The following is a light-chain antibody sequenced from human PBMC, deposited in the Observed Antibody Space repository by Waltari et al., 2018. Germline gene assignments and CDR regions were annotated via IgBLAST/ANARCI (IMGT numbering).Light chain of an antibody. Sequence: QSALTQPASVSGSPGQSITISCTGTSSDVESSNLVSRYQQHPGKGPKLMIYEVSKRPSGVSNRFSASKSGNTASLTISGLQAEDEADYYCCSYAGSSTFWVFGGGTKLTVL. V-gene: IGLV2-23*02. J-gene: IGLJ3*02. CDR1: SSDVESSNL. CDR2: EVS. CDR3: CSYAGSSTFWV.